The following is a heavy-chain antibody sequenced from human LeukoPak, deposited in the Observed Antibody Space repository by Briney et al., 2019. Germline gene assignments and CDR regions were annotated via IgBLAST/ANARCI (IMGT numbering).Heavy chain of an antibody. D-gene: IGHD3-10*02. J-gene: IGHJ5*02. Sequence: GGSLRLSCAASGFTFSDYYMSWIRQAPGKGLEWVSYISSSGSTIYYADSVKGRFTISRDNSKNTLYLQMNSLRAEDTAVYYCARDVFGELLLSWFDPWGQGTLVTVSS. CDR2: ISSSGSTI. CDR1: GFTFSDYY. CDR3: ARDVFGELLLSWFDP. V-gene: IGHV3-11*04.